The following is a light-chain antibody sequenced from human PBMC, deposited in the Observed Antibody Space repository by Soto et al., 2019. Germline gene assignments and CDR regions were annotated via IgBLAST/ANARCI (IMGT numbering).Light chain of an antibody. J-gene: IGKJ2*03. V-gene: IGKV1-5*03. CDR3: QQYNSHSFYS. Sequence: DIQMAQSPSTLSASVGDTVTVTCRASQDVGSFLAWYQQKPGKAPKLLIYLASRLESGVPSRFSGSGSGTDFSLTISGLQPCDFATYFCQQYNSHSFYSFGQGTKLEIK. CDR1: QDVGSF. CDR2: LAS.